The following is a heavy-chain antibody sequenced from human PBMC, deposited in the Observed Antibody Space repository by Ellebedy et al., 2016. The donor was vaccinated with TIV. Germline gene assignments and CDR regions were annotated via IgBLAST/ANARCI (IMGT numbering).Heavy chain of an antibody. V-gene: IGHV1-69*10. D-gene: IGHD6-19*01. CDR3: ARSAYSSPFYFKYNYNGMDV. CDR2: IIPILGIT. CDR1: GGTFSSYV. J-gene: IGHJ6*02. Sequence: AASVKVSCKASGGTFSSYVISGVRQAPGQGLDWMGRIIPILGITNYAQKFQGRVTMTRSSSISTVYMELSSLRSEDTAVYYCARSAYSSPFYFKYNYNGMDVWGQGTTVTVSS.